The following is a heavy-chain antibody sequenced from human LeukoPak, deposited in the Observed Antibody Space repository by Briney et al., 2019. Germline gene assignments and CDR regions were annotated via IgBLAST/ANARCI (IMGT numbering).Heavy chain of an antibody. V-gene: IGHV4-34*01. CDR1: GGSFSGYY. Sequence: SETLSLTCAVYGGSFSGYYWSWIRQPPGKGLEWIGEINHSGSTNYNPSLRSRVTVSVHTSKNQLSLKLSSATAADTAVYYCARQWLVSPLFDYWGQGTLVTVSS. J-gene: IGHJ4*02. CDR3: ARQWLVSPLFDY. D-gene: IGHD6-19*01. CDR2: INHSGST.